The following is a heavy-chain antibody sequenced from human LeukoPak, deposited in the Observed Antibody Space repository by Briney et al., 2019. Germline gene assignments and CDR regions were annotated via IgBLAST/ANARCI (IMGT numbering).Heavy chain of an antibody. V-gene: IGHV1-2*02. CDR3: ASSPYDSSGYTR. CDR2: INPNSGGT. CDR1: GYTFTGYN. J-gene: IGHJ4*02. Sequence: ASVKVSCKASGYTFTGYNMHWVRQAPGQGLEWMGWINPNSGGTNYAQKFQGRVTMTRDTSISTAYMELSRLRSDDTAVYYCASSPYDSSGYTRWGQGTLVTVSS. D-gene: IGHD3-22*01.